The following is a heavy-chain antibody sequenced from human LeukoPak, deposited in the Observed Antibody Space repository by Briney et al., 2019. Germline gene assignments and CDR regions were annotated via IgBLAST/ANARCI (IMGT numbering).Heavy chain of an antibody. V-gene: IGHV3-30-3*01. CDR3: ARVLDGDYYFDY. CDR2: ISYDGSNK. D-gene: IGHD4-17*01. Sequence: PGGSLRLSCAASGFTFSSYAMHWVRQAPGKGLEWVAVISYDGSNKYYADSVKGRFTISRDNSKNTLYPQMNSLRAEDTAVYYCARVLDGDYYFDYWGQGTLVTVSS. J-gene: IGHJ4*02. CDR1: GFTFSSYA.